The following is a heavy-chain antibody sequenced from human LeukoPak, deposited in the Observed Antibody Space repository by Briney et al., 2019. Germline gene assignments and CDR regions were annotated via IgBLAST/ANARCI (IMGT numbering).Heavy chain of an antibody. CDR3: ARYGNGEWLAHYSFDM. Sequence: GGSLRLSCAASGFALSKYWMCWVRQAPGKGLEWVANIKQDESEKYYVDSVKGRFTISRDNADNSLYLQMNSLKVEDTAVYYCARYGNGEWLAHYSFDMWGQGTMVTVSS. J-gene: IGHJ3*02. CDR1: GFALSKYW. CDR2: IKQDESEK. V-gene: IGHV3-7*01. D-gene: IGHD6-19*01.